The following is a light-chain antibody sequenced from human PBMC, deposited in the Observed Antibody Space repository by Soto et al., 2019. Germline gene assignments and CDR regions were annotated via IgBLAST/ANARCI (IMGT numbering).Light chain of an antibody. V-gene: IGLV2-8*01. CDR2: EVS. CDR1: SSDVGGYNY. J-gene: IGLJ1*01. CDR3: SSYAGSILYV. Sequence: QSVLTQPPSASGSPGQSVTISCTGTSSDVGGYNYVSWYQQHPGKAPKLMIYEVSKRPSGVPDRFSGSKSGNTASLTVSGLQAEGGADYYCSSYAGSILYVFGTGTKVTVL.